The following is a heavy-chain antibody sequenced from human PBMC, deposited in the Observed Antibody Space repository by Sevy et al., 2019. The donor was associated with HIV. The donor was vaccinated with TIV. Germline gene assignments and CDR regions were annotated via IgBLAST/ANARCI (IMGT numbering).Heavy chain of an antibody. CDR1: GFTFSSYA. Sequence: GGSLRLSCAASGFTFSSYAMIWVRQAPGKGLEWVSAISGSGGSTYYADSVKGRFTISRDNSENTLYLQMNSLRAEDTAVYYCAKNSAAAGVNYFDYWGQGTLVTVSS. J-gene: IGHJ4*02. CDR2: ISGSGGST. D-gene: IGHD6-13*01. CDR3: AKNSAAAGVNYFDY. V-gene: IGHV3-23*01.